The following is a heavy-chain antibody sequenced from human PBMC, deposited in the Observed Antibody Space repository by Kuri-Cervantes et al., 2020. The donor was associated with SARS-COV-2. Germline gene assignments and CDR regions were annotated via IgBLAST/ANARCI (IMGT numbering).Heavy chain of an antibody. V-gene: IGHV4-34*01. Sequence: GSLRLSCAVYGGSFSGYYWSWIRQPPGKGLEWIGEINHSGSTNYNPSLKSRVTIPVDTSKNQFSLKLSSVTAADTAVYYCARAAYSSSWYGERNWFDPWGQGTLVTVSS. CDR3: ARAAYSSSWYGERNWFDP. CDR1: GGSFSGYY. D-gene: IGHD6-13*01. CDR2: INHSGST. J-gene: IGHJ5*02.